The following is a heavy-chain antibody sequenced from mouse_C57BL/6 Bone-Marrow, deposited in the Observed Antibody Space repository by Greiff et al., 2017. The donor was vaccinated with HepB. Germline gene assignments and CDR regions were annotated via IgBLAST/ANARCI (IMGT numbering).Heavy chain of an antibody. D-gene: IGHD1-1*01. CDR1: GYTFTSYG. CDR2: IYPRSGHT. V-gene: IGHV1-81*01. J-gene: IGHJ4*01. CDR3: ASQIYYYGSSPGY. Sequence: VQLQQSGAELARPGASVKLSCKASGYTFTSYGISWVKQRTGQGLEWIGEIYPRSGHTYYNEKFKGKATLSADKSSSTAYMELRSLKSEDSAVYFCASQIYYYGSSPGYWGEGTSVTVSS.